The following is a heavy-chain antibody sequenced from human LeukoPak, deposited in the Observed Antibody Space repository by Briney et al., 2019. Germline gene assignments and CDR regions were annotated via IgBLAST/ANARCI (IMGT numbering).Heavy chain of an antibody. Sequence: PGGSLRLSCAASGFTFSDYYMTWIRQAPGKGLEWVSYISSSTTYTNYADSVKGRFTISRGNAKNSLYLQMNSLRAEDTAVYYCATSPRGSAYWGQGTLVTVSS. CDR1: GFTFSDYY. D-gene: IGHD1-1*01. V-gene: IGHV3-11*03. J-gene: IGHJ4*02. CDR3: ATSPRGSAY. CDR2: ISSSTTYT.